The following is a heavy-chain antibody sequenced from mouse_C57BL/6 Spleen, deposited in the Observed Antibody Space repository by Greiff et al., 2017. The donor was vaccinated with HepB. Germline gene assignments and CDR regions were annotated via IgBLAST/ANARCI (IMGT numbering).Heavy chain of an antibody. CDR3: ARDRYGSSFAY. D-gene: IGHD1-1*01. CDR2: ISDGGSYT. CDR1: GFTFSSYA. V-gene: IGHV5-4*01. J-gene: IGHJ3*01. Sequence: EVQLVESGGGLVKPGGSLKLSCAASGFTFSSYAMSWVRQTPEKRLEWVATISDGGSYTYYPDNVKGRFTISRDNAKNNLYLQMSHLKSEDTAMYYCARDRYGSSFAYWGQGTLVTVSA.